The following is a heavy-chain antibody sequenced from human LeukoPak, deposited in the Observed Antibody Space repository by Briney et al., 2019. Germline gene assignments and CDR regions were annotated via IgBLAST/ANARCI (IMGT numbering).Heavy chain of an antibody. CDR3: ARDTRPRRYYDSSGYYSFDAFDI. Sequence: GGSLRLSCAASGFTFSSYSMNWVRQAPGKGLEWVSSISSSSSYIYYADSVKGRFTISRDNAKNSLYLQMNSLRAEDTAVYYCARDTRPRRYYDSSGYYSFDAFDIWGQGTMVTVSS. J-gene: IGHJ3*02. V-gene: IGHV3-21*01. CDR1: GFTFSSYS. CDR2: ISSSSSYI. D-gene: IGHD3-22*01.